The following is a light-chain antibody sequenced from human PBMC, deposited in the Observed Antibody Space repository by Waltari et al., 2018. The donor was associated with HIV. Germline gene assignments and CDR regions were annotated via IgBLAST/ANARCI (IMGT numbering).Light chain of an antibody. V-gene: IGLV4-69*01. CDR1: SGHTSYA. CDR3: QTWATGIRV. CDR2: LKSDGSH. J-gene: IGLJ3*02. Sequence: QLVLTPSPSASASLGASVKPTCPLSSGHTSYAIAWHHQQPEKGPRYLMKLKSDGSHKKGDGIPDRFSGSSSGAERYLTISSLQSEDEADYYCQTWATGIRVFGGGTKLTVL.